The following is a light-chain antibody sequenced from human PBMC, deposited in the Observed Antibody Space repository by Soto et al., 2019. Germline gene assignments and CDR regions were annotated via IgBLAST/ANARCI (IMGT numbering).Light chain of an antibody. CDR3: QQYGSSPPYT. CDR2: GSS. CDR1: QSVSNNY. Sequence: EVVLTQSPGTLSLSPGERASLSCRASQSVSNNYLAWYQQKPGQSPKLLIFGSSDRATGIPDRFSGSGAGTVFTLIISSLEPEDFAVYYCQQYGSSPPYTFGQGTKLEIK. J-gene: IGKJ2*01. V-gene: IGKV3-20*01.